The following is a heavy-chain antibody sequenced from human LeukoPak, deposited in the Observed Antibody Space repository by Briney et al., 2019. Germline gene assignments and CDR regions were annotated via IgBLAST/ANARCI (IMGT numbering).Heavy chain of an antibody. V-gene: IGHV1-2*02. Sequence: ASVKVSCKASGYTFTGYYMHWVRQAPGQGLEWMGWINPNSGGTNYAQKFQGRVTMTRDTSISTAYMELSRLRSDDTAVYYCARDELYIVGAQIDYWGQGTLVTVSS. CDR1: GYTFTGYY. D-gene: IGHD1-26*01. CDR2: INPNSGGT. J-gene: IGHJ4*02. CDR3: ARDELYIVGAQIDY.